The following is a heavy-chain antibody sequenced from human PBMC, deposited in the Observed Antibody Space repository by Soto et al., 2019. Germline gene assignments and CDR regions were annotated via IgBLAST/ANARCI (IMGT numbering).Heavy chain of an antibody. CDR1: GFTFSRYT. CDR2: MSYDGSNT. D-gene: IGHD3-9*01. CDR3: ARDGGTYFDYYGVDV. Sequence: QVQLVESGGGVVQPGRSLRLSCAASGFTFSRYTMHWVRQAPGKGLEWVALMSYDGSNTYYADSVKGRFTISRDNSKSTLYLQMNSLRAEDTAVYYCARDGGTYFDYYGVDVWGQGTTVTVSS. V-gene: IGHV3-30-3*01. J-gene: IGHJ6*02.